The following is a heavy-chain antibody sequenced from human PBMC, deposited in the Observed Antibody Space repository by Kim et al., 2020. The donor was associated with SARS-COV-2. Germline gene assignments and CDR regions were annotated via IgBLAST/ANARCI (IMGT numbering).Heavy chain of an antibody. CDR2: INPYNGYT. Sequence: ASVKVSCKASGYSFTSYGIAWVRQAPGQGLEWMGWINPYNGYTNYAQNFQGRVTMTTETSTTTGYMELRSLRSDDTAVYFCARRPDLVVGAWCDPWGQGTLVNVS. J-gene: IGHJ5*02. D-gene: IGHD2-21*01. V-gene: IGHV1-18*01. CDR3: ARRPDLVVGAWCDP. CDR1: GYSFTSYG.